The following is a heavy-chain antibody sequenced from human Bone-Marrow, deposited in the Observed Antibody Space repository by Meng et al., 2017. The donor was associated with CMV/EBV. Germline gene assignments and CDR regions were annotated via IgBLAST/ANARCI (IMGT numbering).Heavy chain of an antibody. J-gene: IGHJ4*02. CDR1: GGSFSGYY. V-gene: IGHV4-34*01. CDR2: VAHTGST. Sequence: SETLSLTCFVYGGSFSGYYWSWIRQPPGKGLEWIGEVAHTGSTNYDSSLKSRVTMSVDTSKNQFSLKLTSVTAADTAVYYCARGDVYYNFWSGYYHQWGQGTRVTVSS. CDR3: ARGDVYYNFWSGYYHQ. D-gene: IGHD3-3*01.